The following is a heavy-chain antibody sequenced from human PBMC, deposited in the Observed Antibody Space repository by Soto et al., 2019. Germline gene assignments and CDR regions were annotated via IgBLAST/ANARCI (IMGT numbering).Heavy chain of an antibody. Sequence: SANLSPTCTVSVGSIGTYYWSWLRVPPLKGLEWIGYIYSSGTTKYNPSLTSRVTISVDTSKNHFSLKLSSVTAADTAVYYCTRVGGYYGDYPNFDYWGQGALATVSS. D-gene: IGHD4-17*01. J-gene: IGHJ4*02. CDR1: VGSIGTYY. V-gene: IGHV4-59*13. CDR3: TRVGGYYGDYPNFDY. CDR2: IYSSGTT.